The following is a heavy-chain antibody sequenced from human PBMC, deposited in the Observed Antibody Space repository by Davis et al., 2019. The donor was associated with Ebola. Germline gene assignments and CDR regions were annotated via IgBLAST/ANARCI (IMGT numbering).Heavy chain of an antibody. CDR3: ARDLSVSMIVGDDAFDI. CDR2: IIPILGIA. Sequence: SVKVSCKASGGTFSSYAISWVRQAPGQRLEWMGGIIPILGIANYAQKFQGRVTITADKSTSTAYMELSSLRSEDTAVYYCARDLSVSMIVGDDAFDIWGQGTMVTVSS. D-gene: IGHD3-22*01. V-gene: IGHV1-69*10. J-gene: IGHJ3*02. CDR1: GGTFSSYA.